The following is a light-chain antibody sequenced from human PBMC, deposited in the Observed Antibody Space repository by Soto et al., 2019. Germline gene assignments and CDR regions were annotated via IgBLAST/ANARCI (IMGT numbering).Light chain of an antibody. CDR3: QQYNSYSRT. Sequence: DIQMTQSPSTLSASVGDRVTITCRASQSISSWLAWYQQKPGEAPNLLIYKASSLESGAPSRFSGSGAGTEFTLTISSLQPDDFATYYCQQYNSYSRTFGQGTKVEIK. J-gene: IGKJ1*01. CDR1: QSISSW. V-gene: IGKV1-5*03. CDR2: KAS.